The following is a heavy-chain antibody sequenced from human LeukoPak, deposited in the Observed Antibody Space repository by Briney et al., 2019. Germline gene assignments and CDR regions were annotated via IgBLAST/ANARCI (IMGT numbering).Heavy chain of an antibody. CDR3: AKDPRIMITFGGVRIPYYFDY. Sequence: GGSLRLSCAASGFTFSSYGMHWVRQAPGKGLEWVAFIRYDGSNKYYADSVKGRFTISRDNSKNTLYLQMNSLRAEDTAVYYCAKDPRIMITFGGVRIPYYFDYWGQGTLVTVSS. J-gene: IGHJ4*02. V-gene: IGHV3-30*02. CDR1: GFTFSSYG. D-gene: IGHD3-16*01. CDR2: IRYDGSNK.